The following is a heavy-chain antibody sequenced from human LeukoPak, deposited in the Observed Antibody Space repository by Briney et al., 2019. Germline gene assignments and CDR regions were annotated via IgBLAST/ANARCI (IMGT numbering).Heavy chain of an antibody. D-gene: IGHD6-19*01. V-gene: IGHV3-7*01. CDR1: GFIVSNYC. CDR3: ATDGSGPSDSSGWYYFDN. Sequence: GRSLRLSCAASGFIVSNYCMGWVRQAPGKGLEWVAYIKQDASETYYVDSVRGRSSISRDNAKNSLFLQMNSLRAEDTAVYYCATDGSGPSDSSGWYYFDNWGQGTLVTVSS. CDR2: IKQDASET. J-gene: IGHJ4*02.